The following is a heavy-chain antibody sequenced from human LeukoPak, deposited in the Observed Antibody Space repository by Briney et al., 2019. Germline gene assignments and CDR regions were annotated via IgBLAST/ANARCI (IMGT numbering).Heavy chain of an antibody. V-gene: IGHV3-30*18. D-gene: IGHD3-22*01. J-gene: IGHJ4*02. Sequence: GGSLRLSCAASGFTFSSYGMHWVRQAPGKGLEWVAVISYDGSNKYYADSVKGRFTISRDNSKNTLYLQMNSLRAEDTAVYYCAKDLFRYDSSGYSDYWGQGTLVTVSS. CDR3: AKDLFRYDSSGYSDY. CDR2: ISYDGSNK. CDR1: GFTFSSYG.